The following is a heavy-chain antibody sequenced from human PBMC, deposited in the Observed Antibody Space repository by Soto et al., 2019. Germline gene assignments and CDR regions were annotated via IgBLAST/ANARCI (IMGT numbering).Heavy chain of an antibody. Sequence: QVQLQESGPGLVKPSGTLSLTFAVSGDSISSSNWWSCVRQPPGKGLEWIGEIYHSGSTNNNPSLKSRVTIAVDKSKNQFSLKLSSVTAADTAVYYCARDREGYSRYFDYWGQGTLVTVSS. V-gene: IGHV4-4*02. CDR3: ARDREGYSRYFDY. CDR1: GDSISSSNW. J-gene: IGHJ4*02. D-gene: IGHD6-13*01. CDR2: IYHSGST.